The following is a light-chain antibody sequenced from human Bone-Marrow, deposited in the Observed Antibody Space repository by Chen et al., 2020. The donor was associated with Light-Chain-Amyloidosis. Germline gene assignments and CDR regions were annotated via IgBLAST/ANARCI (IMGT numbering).Light chain of an antibody. Sequence: QSALTQPASVSGSPGQSITISCTGTSSDGGSYDFVSWYQQHAGKAPKLMIYEVTKRPSGVSNRFSGSKSGNTASLTISGLQAEDEADYYCCSYAGSPLYVFGTGTKVSVL. CDR1: SSDGGSYDF. V-gene: IGLV2-23*02. CDR2: EVT. CDR3: CSYAGSPLYV. J-gene: IGLJ1*01.